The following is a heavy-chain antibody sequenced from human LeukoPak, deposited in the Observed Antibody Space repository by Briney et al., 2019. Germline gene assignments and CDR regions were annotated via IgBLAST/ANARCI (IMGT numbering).Heavy chain of an antibody. V-gene: IGHV3-7*01. D-gene: IGHD2-2*01. CDR3: ARDDCSSISCCHNWFDP. Sequence: GGSLRLSCAASGFTFSSYWMSWVRQAPGKGLEWVANIKQDGSEKYYVDSVKGRFAISRDNAKNSLYLQMNSLRAEDTAVYYCARDDCSSISCCHNWFDPWGQGTLVTVSS. CDR1: GFTFSSYW. J-gene: IGHJ5*02. CDR2: IKQDGSEK.